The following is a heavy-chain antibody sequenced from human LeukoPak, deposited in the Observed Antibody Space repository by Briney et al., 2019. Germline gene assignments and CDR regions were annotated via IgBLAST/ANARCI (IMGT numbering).Heavy chain of an antibody. D-gene: IGHD3-10*02. V-gene: IGHV1-18*01. CDR1: GYTVNNYF. J-gene: IGHJ4*02. Sequence: ASVKVSCKASGYTVNNYFISWVRQAPGQGLEWVGWISPHSHTTHYAEKVQGRVTMTTDTSTTTVYMELRSLRSDDTAAYFCARGQTMYYWGQGTPVTVSS. CDR2: ISPHSHTT. CDR3: ARGQTMYY.